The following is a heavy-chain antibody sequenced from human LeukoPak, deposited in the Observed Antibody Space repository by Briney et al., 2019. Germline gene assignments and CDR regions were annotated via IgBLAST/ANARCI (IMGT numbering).Heavy chain of an antibody. Sequence: PGRSLRLSCAASGFTFSSYAMSWVRQAPGKGLEWVSAISGSGGSTYYADSVKGRFTISRDNSKNTLYLQMNSLRAEDTAVYYCAKRYYYDSSGYYLYYWYFDLWGRGTLVTVSS. CDR2: ISGSGGST. J-gene: IGHJ2*01. V-gene: IGHV3-23*01. D-gene: IGHD3-22*01. CDR3: AKRYYYDSSGYYLYYWYFDL. CDR1: GFTFSSYA.